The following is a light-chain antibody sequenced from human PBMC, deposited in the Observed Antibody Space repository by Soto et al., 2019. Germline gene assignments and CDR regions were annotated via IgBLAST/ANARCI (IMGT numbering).Light chain of an antibody. CDR3: QQYYGTRYT. CDR1: QSVLYSSNNNNY. CDR2: WAS. J-gene: IGKJ2*01. V-gene: IGKV4-1*01. Sequence: DIVMTQSPDSLALSLGERATINCKSSQSVLYSSNNNNYLAWYQQKPGQPPKLLISWASTRESGVPDRFGGSGSGTDFTLSISSLQAEDVAVYYCQQYYGTRYTFGQGTKLEIK.